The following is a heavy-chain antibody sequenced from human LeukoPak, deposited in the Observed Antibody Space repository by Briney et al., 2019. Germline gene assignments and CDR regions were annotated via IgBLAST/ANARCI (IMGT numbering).Heavy chain of an antibody. CDR1: GFTFSDYY. Sequence: GGSLRLSCAASGFTFSDYYMSWIRQAPGKGLEWVSYISGSGSTIYYADSVKGRFTISRDNSKNTLYLQMNSLRAEDTAVYYCARTVRAVPVPMPHYYFDYWGQGTLVTVSS. J-gene: IGHJ4*02. D-gene: IGHD2-2*01. V-gene: IGHV3-11*01. CDR2: ISGSGSTI. CDR3: ARTVRAVPVPMPHYYFDY.